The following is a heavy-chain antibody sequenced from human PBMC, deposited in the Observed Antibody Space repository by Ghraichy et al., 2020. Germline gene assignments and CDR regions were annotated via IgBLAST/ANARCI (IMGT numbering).Heavy chain of an antibody. D-gene: IGHD2-15*01. CDR3: AREGVVAATNSGMDV. V-gene: IGHV4-59*01. Sequence: SQTLSLTCTVSGDSISTYYWSWIRQPPGKGLEWIGYIYYSGSTNYNPSLKSRATTSVDTSKNQFSLKLTSVTAADTAVYYCAREGVVAATNSGMDVWGQGTTVTVSS. CDR2: IYYSGST. CDR1: GDSISTYY. J-gene: IGHJ6*02.